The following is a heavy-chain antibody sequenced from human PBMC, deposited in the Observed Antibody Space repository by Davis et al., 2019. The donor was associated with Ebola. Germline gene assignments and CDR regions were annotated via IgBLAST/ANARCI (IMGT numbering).Heavy chain of an antibody. V-gene: IGHV3-13*01. J-gene: IGHJ4*02. CDR1: GFSFSSYD. CDR3: ARVRFGDTAVDY. D-gene: IGHD5-18*01. Sequence: PGGSLRLSCAASGFSFSSYDMHWVRQGTGKGLEWVSALGTAGDTYYPGSVKGRFTTSRENPKNSLYLQMNSLRAEDTAVYYWARVRFGDTAVDYWGQGTLVTVSS. CDR2: LGTAGDT.